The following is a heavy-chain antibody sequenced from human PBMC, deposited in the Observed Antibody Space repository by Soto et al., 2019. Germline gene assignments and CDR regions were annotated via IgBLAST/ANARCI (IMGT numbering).Heavy chain of an antibody. CDR1: GFTFSDYY. D-gene: IGHD3-3*01. Sequence: GGSLRLSCAASGFTFSDYYMSWIRQAPGKGLEWVSYISSSGSTIYYADSVKGRFTISRDNARNSLYLQMNSLRAEDTAVYYCARDFWSGSFDYWGQGTLVTVSS. CDR2: ISSSGSTI. V-gene: IGHV3-11*01. CDR3: ARDFWSGSFDY. J-gene: IGHJ4*02.